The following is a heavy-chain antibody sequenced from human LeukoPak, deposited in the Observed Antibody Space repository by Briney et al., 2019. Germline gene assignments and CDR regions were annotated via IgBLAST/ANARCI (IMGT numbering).Heavy chain of an antibody. Sequence: GGSLRLSCAASGFTFRNYDIHWIRQAPGKGLEWVSSIDTDGTYIHYADSVKGRFTISRDNSKNSLYLQMNSLRAEDTAVYYCARGNWNPPFDAFDIWGQGTMVTVSS. CDR3: ARGNWNPPFDAFDI. J-gene: IGHJ3*02. CDR1: GFTFRNYD. V-gene: IGHV3-21*01. D-gene: IGHD1-1*01. CDR2: IDTDGTYI.